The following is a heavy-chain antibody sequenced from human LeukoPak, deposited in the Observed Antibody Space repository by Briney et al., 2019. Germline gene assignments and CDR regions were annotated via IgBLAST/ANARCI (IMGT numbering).Heavy chain of an antibody. J-gene: IGHJ3*02. D-gene: IGHD2-21*02. CDR2: ISWNSGSI. CDR1: GFTFDDYV. CDR3: AKGTRLAYCGGDCYSTAFDI. V-gene: IGHV3-9*01. Sequence: GGSLRLSCAASGFTFDDYVMHWVRQAPGKGLEWVSGISWNSGSIGYADSVKGRFTISRDNAKNSLYLQMNSLRAEDTALYYCAKGTRLAYCGGDCYSTAFDIWGQGTMVTVSS.